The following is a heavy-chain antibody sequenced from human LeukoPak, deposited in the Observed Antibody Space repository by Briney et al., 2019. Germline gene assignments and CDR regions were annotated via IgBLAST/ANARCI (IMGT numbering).Heavy chain of an antibody. CDR1: SGSTSSYY. V-gene: IGHV4-39*07. D-gene: IGHD1-26*01. CDR3: ARSPWSYYFDY. J-gene: IGHJ4*02. CDR2: IYYSGST. Sequence: SETLSLTCTVSSGSTSSYYWSWIRQPPGKGLEWIGSIYYSGSTYYNPSLKSRVTISVDTSKNQFSLKLSSVTAADTAVYYCARSPWSYYFDYWGQGTLVTVSS.